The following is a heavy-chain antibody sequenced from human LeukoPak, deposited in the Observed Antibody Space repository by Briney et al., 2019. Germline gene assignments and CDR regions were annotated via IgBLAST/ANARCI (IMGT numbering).Heavy chain of an antibody. J-gene: IGHJ6*02. V-gene: IGHV1-69*13. CDR3: ARFSTVQDYDILTGDIYYYYGMDV. D-gene: IGHD3-9*01. CDR2: IIPIFGTA. Sequence: GASVKVSCKASGGTFSSYAISWVRPAPGQGLEWMGGIIPIFGTANYAQKFQGRVTITADESTSTAYMELSSLRSEDTAVYYCARFSTVQDYDILTGDIYYYYGMDVWGQGTTVTVSS. CDR1: GGTFSSYA.